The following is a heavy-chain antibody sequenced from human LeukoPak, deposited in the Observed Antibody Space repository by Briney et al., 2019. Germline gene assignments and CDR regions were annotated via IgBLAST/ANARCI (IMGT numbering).Heavy chain of an antibody. CDR1: GGTFSSYA. CDR2: IIPIFGTA. J-gene: IGHJ4*02. CDR3: ASQNPIVVVPAAKGHFFDY. D-gene: IGHD2-2*01. V-gene: IGHV1-69*01. Sequence: GYSVKVSCKASGGTFSSYAISWVRQAPGQGLEWMGGIIPIFGTANYAQKFQGRVTITADESTSTAYMELSSLRSEDTAVYYCASQNPIVVVPAAKGHFFDYWGQGTLVTVSS.